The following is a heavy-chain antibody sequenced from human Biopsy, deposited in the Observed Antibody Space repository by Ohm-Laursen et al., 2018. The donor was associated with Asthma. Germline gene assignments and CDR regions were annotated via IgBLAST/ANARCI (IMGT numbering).Heavy chain of an antibody. CDR3: AKGYYYDSSGFDY. D-gene: IGHD3-22*01. Sequence: LRLSCAASGFTFSSFAMSWVRQAPGKGLEWASAISGSGGSTYYADSVKGRFTISRDNSKNTLYLQMNSLRAEDTAVYYCAKGYYYDSSGFDYWGQGTLVTVSS. CDR1: GFTFSSFA. J-gene: IGHJ4*02. V-gene: IGHV3-23*01. CDR2: ISGSGGST.